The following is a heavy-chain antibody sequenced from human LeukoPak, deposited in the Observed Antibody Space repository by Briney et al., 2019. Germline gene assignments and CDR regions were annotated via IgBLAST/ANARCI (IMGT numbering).Heavy chain of an antibody. D-gene: IGHD2/OR15-2a*01. CDR2: INHSGST. CDR1: GGSFSGYY. Sequence: SETLSLTCAVYGGSFSGYYWSWIRQPPGKGLEWIGEINHSGSTNYNPSLKSRVTISVDTSKNQFSLKLSSVTAADTAVYYCARDNRGLKIWGQGTLVTVSS. CDR3: ARDNRGLKI. J-gene: IGHJ4*02. V-gene: IGHV4-34*01.